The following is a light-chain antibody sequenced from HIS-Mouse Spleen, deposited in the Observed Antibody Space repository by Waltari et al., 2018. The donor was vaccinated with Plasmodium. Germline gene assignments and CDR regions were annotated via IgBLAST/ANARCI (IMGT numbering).Light chain of an antibody. CDR2: GAS. CDR3: QQYYSTPWT. Sequence: DIVMTQSPDSLSVSLGERAPINCKSSQSVLSSSNHKNYLTWYQQKPGQSPKLLIYGASTRASGVPDRFSGSGSGTEFTLTISSLQAEDVAVYYCQQYYSTPWTFGPGTKVEIK. V-gene: IGKV4-1*01. J-gene: IGKJ1*01. CDR1: QSVLSSSNHKNY.